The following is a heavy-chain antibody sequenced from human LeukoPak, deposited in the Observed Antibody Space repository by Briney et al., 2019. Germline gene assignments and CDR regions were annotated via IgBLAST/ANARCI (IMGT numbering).Heavy chain of an antibody. D-gene: IGHD5-18*01. V-gene: IGHV4-30-2*01. CDR3: ARGDSGYSYGFDY. J-gene: IGHJ4*02. CDR2: IYHSGST. CDR1: GGSISSGGYS. Sequence: SETLSLTCAVSGGSISSGGYSWSWIRQPPGKGLEWIGYIYHSGSTYYNPSLKGRVTISVDRSKNQFSLKLSSVTAADTAVYYCARGDSGYSYGFDYWGQGTLVTVSP.